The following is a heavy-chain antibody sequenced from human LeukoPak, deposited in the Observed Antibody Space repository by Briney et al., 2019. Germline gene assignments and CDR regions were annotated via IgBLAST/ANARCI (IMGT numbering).Heavy chain of an antibody. J-gene: IGHJ4*02. D-gene: IGHD3-10*01. CDR3: AKVEGFGELFANLDY. Sequence: PGGSLRLSCAASGFTFSSYAMHWVRQAPGKGLEWVAVISYDGSNKYYADSVRGRFTISRDNSKNTLYLQMNSLRAEDTAVYYCAKVEGFGELFANLDYWGQGTLVTVSS. CDR1: GFTFSSYA. V-gene: IGHV3-30*04. CDR2: ISYDGSNK.